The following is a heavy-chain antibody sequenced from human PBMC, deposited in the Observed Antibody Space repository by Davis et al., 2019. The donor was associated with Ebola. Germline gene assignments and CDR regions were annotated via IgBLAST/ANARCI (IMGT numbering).Heavy chain of an antibody. D-gene: IGHD5-18*01. CDR2: ISYDGSNK. J-gene: IGHJ4*02. CDR3: AKESGYSYGYFYFDY. Sequence: GESLKISCAASGFTFSSYAMSWVRQAPGKGLEWVAVISYDGSNKYYADSVKGRFTISRDNSKNTLYLQMNSLRAEDTAVYYCAKESGYSYGYFYFDYWGQGTLVTVSS. CDR1: GFTFSSYA. V-gene: IGHV3-30*18.